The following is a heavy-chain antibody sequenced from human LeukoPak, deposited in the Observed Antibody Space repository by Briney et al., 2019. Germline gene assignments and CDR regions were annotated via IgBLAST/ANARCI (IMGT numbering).Heavy chain of an antibody. J-gene: IGHJ4*02. CDR3: AKRAITGTTSKGDFGY. V-gene: IGHV3-23*01. CDR2: ISGSGGST. D-gene: IGHD1-7*01. Sequence: GGSLRLSCAASGFTFSSYAMNWVRQAPGKGLEWVSAISGSGGSTYYADSVKGRFTISRDNSKNTLYLQMNSLRAEDTAVYYCAKRAITGTTSKGDFGYWGQGTLVTVSS. CDR1: GFTFSSYA.